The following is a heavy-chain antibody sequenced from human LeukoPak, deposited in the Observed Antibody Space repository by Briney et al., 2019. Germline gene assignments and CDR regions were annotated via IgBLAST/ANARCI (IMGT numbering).Heavy chain of an antibody. D-gene: IGHD5-18*01. CDR3: AKDWADVDTAMVDY. V-gene: IGHV3-30*02. Sequence: GGSLRLSCAASGFTFSSYWMSWVRQAPGKGLEWVAFIRYDGSNKYYADSVKGRFTISRDNSKNTLYLQMNSLRAEDTAVYYCAKDWADVDTAMVDYWGQGTLVTVSS. J-gene: IGHJ4*02. CDR2: IRYDGSNK. CDR1: GFTFSSYW.